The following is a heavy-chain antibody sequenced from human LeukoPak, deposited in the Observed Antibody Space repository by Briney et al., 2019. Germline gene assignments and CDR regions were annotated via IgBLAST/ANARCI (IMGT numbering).Heavy chain of an antibody. V-gene: IGHV3-30*02. CDR2: IRYDGSNK. J-gene: IGHJ4*02. Sequence: VGSLRLSCAASGFTFSSYGMHWVRQAPGKGLEWVAFIRYDGSNKYYADSVKGRFTISRDNSKNALYLQMNSLRAEDTAVYYCATKGNDVIVYWGQGTLVTVSS. CDR3: ATKGNDVIVY. D-gene: IGHD3-16*02. CDR1: GFTFSSYG.